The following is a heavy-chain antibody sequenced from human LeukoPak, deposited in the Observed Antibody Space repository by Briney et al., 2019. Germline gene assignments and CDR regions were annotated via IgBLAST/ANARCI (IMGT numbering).Heavy chain of an antibody. Sequence: GGSLRLSCAASGFIFSNYWAHWVRQAPGKGLEWVADIKQDGRDIHYVDSVKGRFTISRDNAKNSLYLQMNSLRVEDTAVYYCALGSSGWILDNWGQGTLVTASS. J-gene: IGHJ4*02. CDR3: ALGSSGWILDN. CDR1: GFIFSNYW. D-gene: IGHD6-19*01. CDR2: IKQDGRDI. V-gene: IGHV3-7*03.